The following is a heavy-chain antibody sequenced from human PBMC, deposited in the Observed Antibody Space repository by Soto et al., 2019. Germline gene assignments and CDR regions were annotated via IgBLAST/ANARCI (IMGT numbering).Heavy chain of an antibody. J-gene: IGHJ4*02. CDR3: ARDRAYYYDSSGYTIDY. V-gene: IGHV1-2*02. Sequence: ASVKVSCKASGYTFTGYYMHWVRQAPGQGLEWMGWINPNSGGTNYAQKFQGGVTMTRDTSISTAYMELSRLRSDDTAVYYCARDRAYYYDSSGYTIDYWGQGTLVTVSS. D-gene: IGHD3-22*01. CDR2: INPNSGGT. CDR1: GYTFTGYY.